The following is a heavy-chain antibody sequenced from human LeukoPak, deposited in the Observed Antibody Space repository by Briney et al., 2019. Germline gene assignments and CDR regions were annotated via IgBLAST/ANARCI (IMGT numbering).Heavy chain of an antibody. D-gene: IGHD6-19*01. V-gene: IGHV4-34*01. Sequence: SETLSLTCAVYGVSFSGYYWSWIRQPPGKGLEWIGEINHSGSTNYNPSLKSRVTISVDTSKNQFSLKLSSVTAADTAVYYCARVRLYYFDYWGQGTLVTVSS. J-gene: IGHJ4*02. CDR2: INHSGST. CDR3: ARVRLYYFDY. CDR1: GVSFSGYY.